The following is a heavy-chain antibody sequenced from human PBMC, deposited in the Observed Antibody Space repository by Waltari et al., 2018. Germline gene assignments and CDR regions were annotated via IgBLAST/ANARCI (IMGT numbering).Heavy chain of an antibody. J-gene: IGHJ4*02. CDR1: GFTFSNAW. CDR3: AKEGGYCSGGSCWFDY. Sequence: EVQLVESGGGLVKPGGSLRLSCAASGFTFSNAWMSWVRQAPGKGLEWVGRIKSKTDGGTTDYAAPVKGRFTISRDNSKNTLYLQMNSLRAEDTAVYYCAKEGGYCSGGSCWFDYWGQGTLVTVSS. CDR2: IKSKTDGGTT. V-gene: IGHV3-15*01. D-gene: IGHD2-15*01.